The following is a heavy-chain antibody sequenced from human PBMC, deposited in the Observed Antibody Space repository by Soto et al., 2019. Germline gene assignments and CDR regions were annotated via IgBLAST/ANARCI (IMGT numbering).Heavy chain of an antibody. CDR3: ARDGPYYYASRMDV. Sequence: EVQLVESGGGLVQPGGSLRLSCAASGIPVSSNYMTWVRQAPGKGLEWVSVLHSGGDTYYANSVKGRFTISRHDSTNTLFLQMNCLTPEDTVVYYCARDGPYYYASRMDVWGQGTTVTVSS. J-gene: IGHJ6*02. D-gene: IGHD3-10*01. CDR2: LHSGGDT. V-gene: IGHV3-53*04. CDR1: GIPVSSNY.